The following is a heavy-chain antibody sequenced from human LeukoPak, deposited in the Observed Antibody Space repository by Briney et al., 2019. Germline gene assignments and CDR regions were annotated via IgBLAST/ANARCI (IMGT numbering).Heavy chain of an antibody. Sequence: GGSLRLSCAASGFTFSDYYMSWIRQAPGKGLEWVSYISSSGSTIYYADSVKGRFTIPRDNAKNSLYLQMNSHRAEDTAVYYCARGFRRGYSYGYNFDYWGQGTLVTVSS. CDR3: ARGFRRGYSYGYNFDY. CDR1: GFTFSDYY. D-gene: IGHD5-18*01. J-gene: IGHJ4*02. CDR2: ISSSGSTI. V-gene: IGHV3-11*04.